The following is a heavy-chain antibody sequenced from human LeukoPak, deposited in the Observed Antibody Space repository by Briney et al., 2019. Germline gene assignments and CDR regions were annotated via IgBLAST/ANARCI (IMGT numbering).Heavy chain of an antibody. CDR2: IYPGDSDT. CDR3: ARHVPSGWYYFDY. CDR1: GYSFTSYW. D-gene: IGHD6-19*01. V-gene: IGHV5-51*01. J-gene: IGHJ4*02. Sequence: HGESLKISCKGSGYSFTSYWIGWVRQMPGKGLEWMGIIYPGDSDTRYSPSFQGQVTISADKSISTAYLQWSSLKASDAAMYYCARHVPSGWYYFDYWGQGTLVTVSS.